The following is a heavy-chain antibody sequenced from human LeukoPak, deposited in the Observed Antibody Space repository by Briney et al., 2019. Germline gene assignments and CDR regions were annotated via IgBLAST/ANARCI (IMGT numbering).Heavy chain of an antibody. CDR2: ISSSSHTI. V-gene: IGHV3-48*04. Sequence: GGSLRLSCVASGFTFSSYSMNWVRQAPGKGLEWVSYISSSSHTIYYADSVKGRFTISRDNAKNSLYLQMNSLRAEDTALYYCARSVAASRDYWGQGTLVTVSS. CDR1: GFTFSSYS. D-gene: IGHD2-15*01. J-gene: IGHJ4*02. CDR3: ARSVAASRDY.